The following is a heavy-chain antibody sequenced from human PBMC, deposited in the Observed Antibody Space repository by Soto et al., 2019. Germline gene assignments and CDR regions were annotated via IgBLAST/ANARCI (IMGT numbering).Heavy chain of an antibody. CDR2: IYHSGNT. D-gene: IGHD3-16*01. Sequence: PSETLSLTCTVSGGSITTGGSYWSWIRQHPGKGLEWIGNIYHSGNTYYNPSLKSRLTISVDTSKNHFSLMVDSVTAADTAVYYCARGGAPYNWFGPWGQGTLVTVSS. V-gene: IGHV4-31*03. CDR3: ARGGAPYNWFGP. J-gene: IGHJ5*02. CDR1: GGSITTGGSY.